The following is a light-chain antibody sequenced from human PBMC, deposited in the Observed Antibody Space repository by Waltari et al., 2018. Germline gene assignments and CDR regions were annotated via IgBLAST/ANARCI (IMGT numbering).Light chain of an antibody. CDR1: SSNIGSNS. V-gene: IGLV1-44*01. CDR3: EAWDDSLNGPV. J-gene: IGLJ2*01. CDR2: GND. Sequence: QSVLTQPPSASGTPGQRVTIFCSGRSSNIGSNSVNWYQQLPGTAPKLLMYGNDQRPSGVPDRFSGSKSGTSASLAISGLQSEDDADYYCEAWDDSLNGPVCGGGTKLTVL.